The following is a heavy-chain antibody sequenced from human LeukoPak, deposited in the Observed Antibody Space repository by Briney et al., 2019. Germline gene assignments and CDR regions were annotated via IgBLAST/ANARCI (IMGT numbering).Heavy chain of an antibody. CDR2: ISAGGSTI. V-gene: IGHV3-23*01. J-gene: IGHJ4*02. D-gene: IGHD3-16*01. CDR1: GFTFSSYD. Sequence: GGSLRLSCAASGFTFSSYDMNWVRQAPGEGLEWVSVISAGGSTIFYADSVKGRFTISRDNSNNTLYLQMNSLRAEDTAVYYCAKAWARPYYFDSWGQGTLVTVSS. CDR3: AKAWARPYYFDS.